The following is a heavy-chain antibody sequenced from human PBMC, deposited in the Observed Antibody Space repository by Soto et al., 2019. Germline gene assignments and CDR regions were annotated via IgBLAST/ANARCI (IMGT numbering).Heavy chain of an antibody. CDR1: GGTFSSYA. V-gene: IGHV1-69*06. D-gene: IGHD1-1*01. CDR2: IIPIFGTA. CDR3: AGVSFEGPRRIPAYNYYYYGMDV. Sequence: SVKVSCKASGGTFSSYAISWVRQPPGQGLEWMGGIIPIFGTANYAQKFQGRVTITADKSTSTAYMELSSLRSEDTAVYYCAGVSFEGPRRIPAYNYYYYGMDVWGQGTTVTVSS. J-gene: IGHJ6*02.